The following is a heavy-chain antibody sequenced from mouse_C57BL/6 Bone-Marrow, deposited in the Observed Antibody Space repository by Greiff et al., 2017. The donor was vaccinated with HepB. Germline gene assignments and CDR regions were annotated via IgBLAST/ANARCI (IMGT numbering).Heavy chain of an antibody. D-gene: IGHD1-1*01. CDR3: TTEYYGSSNWYFDV. Sequence: EVQLKESGAELVRPGASVKLSCTASGFNIKDDYMHWVKQRPEQGLEWIGWIDPENGDTEYASKFQGKATITADTSSNTAYLQLSSLTSEDTAVYYCTTEYYGSSNWYFDVWGTGTTVTVSS. CDR1: GFNIKDDY. CDR2: IDPENGDT. V-gene: IGHV14-4*01. J-gene: IGHJ1*03.